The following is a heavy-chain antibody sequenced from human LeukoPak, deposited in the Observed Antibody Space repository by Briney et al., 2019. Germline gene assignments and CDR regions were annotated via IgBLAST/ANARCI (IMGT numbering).Heavy chain of an antibody. Sequence: EASVKVSCKASGYTFTSYDVNWVRQATGQGLEWMGWMNPNSGNTGYAQKFQGRVTMTRDTSISTAYMELSRLRSDDTAVYYCARDLGEQEGNWFDPWGQGTLVTVSS. CDR1: GYTFTSYD. V-gene: IGHV1-8*02. J-gene: IGHJ5*02. CDR3: ARDLGEQEGNWFDP. CDR2: MNPNSGNT. D-gene: IGHD3-16*01.